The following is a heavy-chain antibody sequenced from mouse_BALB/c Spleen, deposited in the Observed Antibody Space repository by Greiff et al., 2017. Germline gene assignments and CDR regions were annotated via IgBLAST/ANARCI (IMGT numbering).Heavy chain of an antibody. Sequence: QVHVKQSGPGLVAPSQSLSITCTVSGFSLTSYGVHWVRQPPGKGLEWLGVIWAGGSTNYNSALMSRLSISKDNSKSQVFLKMNSLQTDDTAMYYCARDGPYYYGSSYWYFDVWGAGTTVTVSS. J-gene: IGHJ1*01. CDR2: IWAGGST. CDR3: ARDGPYYYGSSYWYFDV. D-gene: IGHD1-1*01. CDR1: GFSLTSYG. V-gene: IGHV2-9*02.